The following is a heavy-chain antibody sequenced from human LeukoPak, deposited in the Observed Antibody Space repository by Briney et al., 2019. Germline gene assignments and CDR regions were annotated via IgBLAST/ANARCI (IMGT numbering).Heavy chain of an antibody. J-gene: IGHJ6*03. CDR2: IYYRGST. D-gene: IGHD4-11*01. CDR3: ARDGGYSNPYYYYYYYIDV. V-gene: IGHV4-39*02. Sequence: SETLSLTCTVSGGSISSSSYYWGWIRQPPGKGLEWIGSIYYRGSTYYNPSLKSRVTISVDTSKNQFSLKLSSVTAADTAVYYCARDGGYSNPYYYYYYYIDVWGKGTTVTVSS. CDR1: GGSISSSSYY.